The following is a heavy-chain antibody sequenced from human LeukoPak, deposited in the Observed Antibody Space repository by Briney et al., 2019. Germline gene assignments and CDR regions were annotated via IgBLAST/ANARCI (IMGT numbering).Heavy chain of an antibody. V-gene: IGHV5-51*01. CDR3: ARPVDTDMVTGAFDF. J-gene: IGHJ3*01. Sequence: RPGESLKISCKGSGFSFTSYWINWVRQMPGKGLEWMGSIYPGDSDTRYSPSFQGQVTISADKSITTAYLQWSSLKASDTAMYYCARPVDTDMVTGAFDFWGQGTMVTVSS. CDR1: GFSFTSYW. CDR2: IYPGDSDT. D-gene: IGHD5-18*01.